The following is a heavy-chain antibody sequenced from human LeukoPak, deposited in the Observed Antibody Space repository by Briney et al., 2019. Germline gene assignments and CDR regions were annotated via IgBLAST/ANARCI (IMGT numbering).Heavy chain of an antibody. J-gene: IGHJ4*02. V-gene: IGHV4-39*07. CDR1: GGSISSSSYY. Sequence: SETLSLTCTVSGGSISSSSYYWGWIRQPPGKGLEWIGSIYYSGSTDYNPSLKSRVTISVDTSKNQFSLKLSSVTAADTAVYYCARGATVTTQIDYWGQGTLVTVSS. D-gene: IGHD4-11*01. CDR2: IYYSGST. CDR3: ARGATVTTQIDY.